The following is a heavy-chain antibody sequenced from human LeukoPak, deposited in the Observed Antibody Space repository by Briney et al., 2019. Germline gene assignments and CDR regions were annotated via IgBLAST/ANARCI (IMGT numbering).Heavy chain of an antibody. D-gene: IGHD2-21*02. CDR3: ASALAYCGGDCYSVDY. V-gene: IGHV1-69*13. CDR1: GGTFSSYA. J-gene: IGHJ4*02. CDR2: IIPIFGTA. Sequence: GASVKVSCKGSGGTFSSYAISWVRQAPGQGLEWMGGIIPIFGTANYAQKFQGRVTITADESTSTAYMELSSLRSEDTAVYYCASALAYCGGDCYSVDYWGQGTLVTVSS.